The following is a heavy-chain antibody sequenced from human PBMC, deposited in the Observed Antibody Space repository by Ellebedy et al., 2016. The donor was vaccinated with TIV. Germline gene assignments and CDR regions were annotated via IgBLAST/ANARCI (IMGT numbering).Heavy chain of an antibody. CDR1: GGSISSYY. CDR2: IYYSGST. CDR3: ARGPPWLAPHYFDY. D-gene: IGHD6-19*01. J-gene: IGHJ4*02. Sequence: MPSETLSLTCTVSGGSISSYYWSWIRQPPGKGLEWIGYIYYSGSTNYNPSLKSRVTISVDTSKNQFSLKLSSVTAADTAVYYCARGPPWLAPHYFDYWGQGTLVTVSS. V-gene: IGHV4-59*08.